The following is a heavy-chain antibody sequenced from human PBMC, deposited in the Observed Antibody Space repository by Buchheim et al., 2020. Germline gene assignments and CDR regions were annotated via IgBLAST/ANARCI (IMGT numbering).Heavy chain of an antibody. Sequence: QVQLVESGGGVVQPGRSLRLSCAASGFTFSSYAMHWVRQAPGKGLEWVAVISYDGSNKYYADSVKGRFTIPRDNSKKTLYLQMNSLRAEDTAVYYCARDSVVTAIPVYYFDYWGQGTL. D-gene: IGHD2-21*02. CDR1: GFTFSSYA. CDR2: ISYDGSNK. V-gene: IGHV3-30*04. J-gene: IGHJ4*02. CDR3: ARDSVVTAIPVYYFDY.